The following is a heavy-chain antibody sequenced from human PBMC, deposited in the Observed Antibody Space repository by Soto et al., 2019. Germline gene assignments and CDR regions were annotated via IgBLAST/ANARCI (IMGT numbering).Heavy chain of an antibody. D-gene: IGHD3-10*01. Sequence: EVPLVESGGGLVQPGESLRLSCAASGFTFDYYWMHWVRQAPGKGLVWVSRVHSDGTTTTYADSVKGRFTISRDNARNTVSLQMSTLRAEDTAIYYCARRDRGGFDLWGHGTVVTVSS. V-gene: IGHV3-74*01. J-gene: IGHJ3*01. CDR1: GFTFDYYW. CDR2: VHSDGTTT. CDR3: ARRDRGGFDL.